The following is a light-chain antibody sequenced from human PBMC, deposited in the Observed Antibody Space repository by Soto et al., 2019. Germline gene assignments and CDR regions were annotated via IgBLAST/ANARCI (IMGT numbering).Light chain of an antibody. CDR3: HQYGTAPLT. V-gene: IGKV3-20*01. J-gene: IGKJ3*01. CDR1: QSVAANY. Sequence: EVVLTQSPGTLSLSPGERATLSCRASQSVAANYLAWYQQQRGQAPRLLIYGASSRATGIPDRFSGSGSGTDFTLTISRLEPEDFSVYYCHQYGTAPLTFGPGTKVAIK. CDR2: GAS.